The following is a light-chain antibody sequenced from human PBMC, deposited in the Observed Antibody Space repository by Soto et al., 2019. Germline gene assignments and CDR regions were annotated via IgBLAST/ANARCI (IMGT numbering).Light chain of an antibody. V-gene: IGLV2-14*03. Sequence: QSVLTQPASMSGSPGQSITISCTGASSDVGGYNFVSWYQQHPGKAPKLVIYEVLNRPSGVSDRFSGSKSGTTAFLTISGLQAEDEADYYCTSYSSTTTLVFGGGTKLTVL. CDR3: TSYSSTTTLV. J-gene: IGLJ2*01. CDR2: EVL. CDR1: SSDVGGYNF.